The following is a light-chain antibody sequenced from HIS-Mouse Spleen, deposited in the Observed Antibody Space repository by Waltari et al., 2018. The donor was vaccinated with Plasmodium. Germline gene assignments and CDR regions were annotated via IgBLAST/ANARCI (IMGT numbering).Light chain of an antibody. CDR2: DAS. CDR3: QQRSNWLT. Sequence: EIVLTQSPATLSLSPGGRATLSCRASQSVSSYLAWYQQKPGQAPRLLIYDASNRATGIPARVSGSGSGTDFTRTISSLEPEYFSVYYCQQRSNWLTFGGGTKVEIK. CDR1: QSVSSY. V-gene: IGKV3-11*01. J-gene: IGKJ4*01.